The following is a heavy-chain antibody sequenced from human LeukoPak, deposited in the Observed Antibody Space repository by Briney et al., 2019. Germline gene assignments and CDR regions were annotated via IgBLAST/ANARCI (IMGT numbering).Heavy chain of an antibody. CDR1: GYGFIRHW. CDR2: IYPGDSDT. D-gene: IGHD3-3*01. J-gene: IGHJ4*02. Sequence: GESLKISCKDSGYGFIRHWLGWGLRLPGKGRQWMGIIYPGDSDTRYSPSFQGQVTISADKSTSTAYLQWSSLKASDTAMYYCARLYDSWGQGTLVTVSS. V-gene: IGHV5-51*01. CDR3: ARLYDS.